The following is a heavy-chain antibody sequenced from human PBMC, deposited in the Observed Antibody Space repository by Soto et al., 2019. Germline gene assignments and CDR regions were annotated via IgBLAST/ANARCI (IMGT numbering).Heavy chain of an antibody. CDR3: ARAGSILAVAGTDYFDY. CDR1: GFTFSSYE. Sequence: GGSLRLCCAASGFTFSSYEMNWVRQAPGKGLEWVSYISSSGSTIYYADAVKGRFTISRDNANSSLYLQMNSLRAEDTAVYYCARAGSILAVAGTDYFDYWGQGTLVTVSS. D-gene: IGHD6-19*01. CDR2: ISSSGSTI. V-gene: IGHV3-48*03. J-gene: IGHJ4*02.